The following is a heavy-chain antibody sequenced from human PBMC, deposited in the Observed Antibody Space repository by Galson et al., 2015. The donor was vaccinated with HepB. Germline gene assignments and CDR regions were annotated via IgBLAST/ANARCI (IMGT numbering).Heavy chain of an antibody. V-gene: IGHV1-8*01. Sequence: SVKVSCKASGYTFTNSDINWVRQATGQGLEWMGWMNPDSGNTGYAQEFQGRVTMTRNTSISTAYMELSSLRSDDTAVYYCARGRYCTSGACPYYFDNWGQGTLVTVSS. D-gene: IGHD2-8*01. CDR2: MNPDSGNT. CDR3: ARGRYCTSGACPYYFDN. J-gene: IGHJ4*02. CDR1: GYTFTNSD.